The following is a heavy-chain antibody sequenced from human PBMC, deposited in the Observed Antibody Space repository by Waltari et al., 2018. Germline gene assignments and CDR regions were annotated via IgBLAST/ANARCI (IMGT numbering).Heavy chain of an antibody. J-gene: IGHJ5*02. CDR3: ARGRGIAARKYNWFDP. Sequence: QVQLQQWGAGLLKPSETLSLTCAVYGGSFSGYYWSWIRQPPGKGLEWIGEINHSGSTNYNPSLNSRVTISVDTSKNQFSLKLSSVTAADTAVYYCARGRGIAARKYNWFDPWGQGTLVTVSS. D-gene: IGHD6-6*01. CDR1: GGSFSGYY. CDR2: INHSGST. V-gene: IGHV4-34*01.